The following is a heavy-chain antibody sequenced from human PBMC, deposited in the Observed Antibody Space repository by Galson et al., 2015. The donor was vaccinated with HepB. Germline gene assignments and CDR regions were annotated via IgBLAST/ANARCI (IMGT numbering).Heavy chain of an antibody. CDR2: ISYDGSNK. V-gene: IGHV3-30*18. CDR1: GFTFSNYG. CDR3: AKDHDSWLGFFDH. D-gene: IGHD3-22*01. Sequence: SLRLSCAASGFTFSNYGMHWVRQAPGKGLEWVAVISYDGSNKDYADSVKGRFTISRDNSKNTLYLQMNSLRGEDSAVYYCAKDHDSWLGFFDHWGQGTTVTVSS. J-gene: IGHJ4*03.